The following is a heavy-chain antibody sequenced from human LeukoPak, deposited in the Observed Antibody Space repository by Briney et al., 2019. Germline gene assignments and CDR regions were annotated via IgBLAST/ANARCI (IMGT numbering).Heavy chain of an antibody. CDR3: ARYCYDSSGSDAFDI. CDR1: GGSISSYY. Sequence: SETLSLTCTVSGGSISSYYWSWIRQPPGKGLEWIGYIYYSGSTNYNPSLKSRVTISVDTSKNQFSLKLSSVTAADTAVYYCARYCYDSSGSDAFDIWGQGTMVTVSS. D-gene: IGHD3-22*01. CDR2: IYYSGST. V-gene: IGHV4-59*08. J-gene: IGHJ3*02.